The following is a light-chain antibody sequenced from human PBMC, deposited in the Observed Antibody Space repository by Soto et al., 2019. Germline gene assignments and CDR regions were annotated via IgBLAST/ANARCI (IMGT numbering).Light chain of an antibody. CDR2: VNNDGSH. CDR1: SGHNNYA. CDR3: QTWGAGFRL. Sequence: QSVLTQSPSASASLGASVKLTCTLSSGHNNYAIAWHQQQPQKGPRFLMKVNNDGSHSKGDGIPDRFSGSSSGAERYLIISSLQSEDEADYYCQTWGAGFRLFGGGTKLTVL. J-gene: IGLJ3*02. V-gene: IGLV4-69*01.